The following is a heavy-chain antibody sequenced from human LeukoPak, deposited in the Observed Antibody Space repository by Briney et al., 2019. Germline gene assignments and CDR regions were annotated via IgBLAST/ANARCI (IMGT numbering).Heavy chain of an antibody. CDR2: ISYDGSNK. CDR1: GFTFSSYA. V-gene: IGHV3-30-3*01. J-gene: IGHJ4*02. Sequence: PGGSLRLSCAASGFTFSSYATHWVRQAPGKGLEWVAVISYDGSNKYYADSVKGRFTISRDNSKNTLYLQMNSLRAEDTAVYYCAKDRYADSRGGYNLDYWGQGTLVTVSS. CDR3: AKDRYADSRGGYNLDY. D-gene: IGHD4-17*01.